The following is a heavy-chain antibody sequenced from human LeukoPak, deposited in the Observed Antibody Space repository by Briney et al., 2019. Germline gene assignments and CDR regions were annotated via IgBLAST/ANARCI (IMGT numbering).Heavy chain of an antibody. CDR3: TRDQTPYY. Sequence: QPGRSLRLSCTASGFTFGDYAMTWVRQAPGKGLEWVGFIRSKIYGGTPEYAASVKGRFTISRDDSKGIAYLQMNSLKTEDTAVYYCTRDQTPYYWGQGTLVTVSS. V-gene: IGHV3-49*04. J-gene: IGHJ4*02. CDR2: IRSKIYGGTP. CDR1: GFTFGDYA.